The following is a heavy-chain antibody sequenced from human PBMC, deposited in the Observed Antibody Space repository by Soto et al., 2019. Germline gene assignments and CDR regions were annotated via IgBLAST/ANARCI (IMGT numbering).Heavy chain of an antibody. V-gene: IGHV4-31*03. D-gene: IGHD3-10*01. CDR3: ARGILV. CDR1: GGSIHSGGYC. CDR2: ISYGGST. Sequence: QVQLQESGPGLVKPSQTLSLTCTVSGGSIHSGGYCWRWVRQHPGRGLDWIGCISYGGSTSYNPCLKSRVTVSVDTSKNQCSLKLTSVTAADTAVYYCARGILVWGQGALITVSS. J-gene: IGHJ4*02.